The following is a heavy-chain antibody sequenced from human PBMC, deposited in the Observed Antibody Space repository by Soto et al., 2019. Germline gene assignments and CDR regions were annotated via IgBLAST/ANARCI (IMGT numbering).Heavy chain of an antibody. V-gene: IGHV1-69*08. D-gene: IGHD3-16*01. Sequence: QVQLVQSEAEVKKPGSSVRVSCKASGTIFSSYTISWVRQAPGQGLEWMGRIIPILGETNSAQKFQGRVTLTADKSTNTAYMELNSLRLEDTAVYYCARGLGGRMDDWGQGTTVTVSS. CDR2: IIPILGET. J-gene: IGHJ6*02. CDR3: ARGLGGRMDD. CDR1: GTIFSSYT.